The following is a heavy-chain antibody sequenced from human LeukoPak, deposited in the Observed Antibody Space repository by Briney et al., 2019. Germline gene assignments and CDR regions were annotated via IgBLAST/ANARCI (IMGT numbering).Heavy chain of an antibody. J-gene: IGHJ4*02. CDR3: ARDGEYSYGYGFDY. V-gene: IGHV3-30*03. CDR1: GFTFSTYV. Sequence: GGSLRLSCAASGFTFSTYVMHWVRQAPGKGLEWVAVISYDVSNKYYADSVKGRFTISRGTSKNTVYLQMNSLRPEEAAVYYCARDGEYSYGYGFDYWGQGTLVTVSS. D-gene: IGHD5-18*01. CDR2: ISYDVSNK.